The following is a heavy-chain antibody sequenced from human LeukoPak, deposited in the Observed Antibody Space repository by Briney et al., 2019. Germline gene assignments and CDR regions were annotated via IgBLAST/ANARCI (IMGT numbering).Heavy chain of an antibody. CDR1: GDSISSRTYY. D-gene: IGHD1-26*01. J-gene: IGHJ4*02. CDR2: IYYSGST. V-gene: IGHV4-39*02. Sequence: SGTLSLTCTVSGDSISSRTYYWGWIRQPPGKGLEWIGTIYYSGSTYYNPSLRSRVTLSIDTSKNHFSLKLTSVTAADTAVYYCARLVGAATDPFDYWGQGTLVTVSS. CDR3: ARLVGAATDPFDY.